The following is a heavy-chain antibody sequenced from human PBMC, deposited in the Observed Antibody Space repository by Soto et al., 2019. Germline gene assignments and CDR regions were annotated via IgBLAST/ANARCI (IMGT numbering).Heavy chain of an antibody. D-gene: IGHD6-6*01. CDR3: ARDWYSSASFWFDP. V-gene: IGHV1-69*04. CDR2: IIPILGIA. CDR1: GGTFISYT. Sequence: ASVKVSCKASGGTFISYTISWVRQAPGQGLEWMGRIIPILGIANYAQKLQGRVTITADKSTSTAYMELSSLRSEDTAVYYCARDWYSSASFWFDPWGQGILVTVSS. J-gene: IGHJ5*02.